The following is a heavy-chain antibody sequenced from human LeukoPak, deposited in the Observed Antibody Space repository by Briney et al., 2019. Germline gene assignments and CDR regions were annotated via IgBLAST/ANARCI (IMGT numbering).Heavy chain of an antibody. J-gene: IGHJ4*02. CDR2: IYTSGST. V-gene: IGHV4-61*02. CDR1: GGSISSGSYY. CDR3: ARHRRSGWFYWDY. D-gene: IGHD6-19*01. Sequence: SQTLSLTCTVSGGSISSGSYYWSWIRQPAGKGLEWIGRIYTSGSTNYNPSLKSRVTISVDTSKNQFSLKLSSVTAADTAVYYCARHRRSGWFYWDYWGQGTLVTVSS.